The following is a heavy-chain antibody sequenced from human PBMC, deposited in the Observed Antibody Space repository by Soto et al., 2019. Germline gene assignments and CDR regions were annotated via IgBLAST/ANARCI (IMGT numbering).Heavy chain of an antibody. D-gene: IGHD4-17*01. Sequence: PGEPMKISSKGSGYYFPSYWIGWVSKMPGKGLEWMGIFYPGDSDTRYSPSFQGQVTISADRSISTAYLQWSSLKPSDTAMYYCARQGNGAEGFDYWGQGTLVTVSS. J-gene: IGHJ4*02. CDR2: FYPGDSDT. CDR1: GYYFPSYW. CDR3: ARQGNGAEGFDY. V-gene: IGHV5-51*01.